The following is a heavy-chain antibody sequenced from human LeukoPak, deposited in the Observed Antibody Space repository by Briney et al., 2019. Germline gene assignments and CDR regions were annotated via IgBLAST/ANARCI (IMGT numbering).Heavy chain of an antibody. CDR2: ISGYNGNT. V-gene: IGHV1-18*01. J-gene: IGHJ3*02. Sequence: ASVKVSCKPSGYTFPSYGISWVRQAPGQGLEWMGWISGYNGNTNSAQKLQGRVSMTTDTSTSTAYMELRSLRSDDTAVYYCARDRSPDFWSGDYRDAFDIWGQGTMVTVSS. CDR3: ARDRSPDFWSGDYRDAFDI. CDR1: GYTFPSYG. D-gene: IGHD3-3*01.